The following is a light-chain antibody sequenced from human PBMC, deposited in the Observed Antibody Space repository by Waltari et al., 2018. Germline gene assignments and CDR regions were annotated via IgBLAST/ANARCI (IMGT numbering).Light chain of an antibody. CDR3: QQYDNLPRSA. CDR2: DAS. Sequence: DIQMTQSPSSLSASVGDRVTITCQASQDISNYSNWYQQKPGKAPKLLIYDASNLETGVPSRFSGSGSGTDFTFTISSLQPEDIATYYCQQYDNLPRSAFGGGTKVEIK. J-gene: IGKJ4*01. CDR1: QDISNY. V-gene: IGKV1-33*01.